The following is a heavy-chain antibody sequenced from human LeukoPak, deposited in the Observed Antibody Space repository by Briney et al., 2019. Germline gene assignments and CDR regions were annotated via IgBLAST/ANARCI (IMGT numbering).Heavy chain of an antibody. CDR3: ARDGYDILTGAVSYGMDV. V-gene: IGHV3-21*01. D-gene: IGHD3-9*01. CDR1: GFTFSSYS. J-gene: IGHJ6*02. Sequence: GGSLRLSCAASGFTFSSYSMNWVRQAPGKGLEWVSSISSSSYIYYADSVKGRFTISRDNAKNSLYLQMNSLRAEDTAVYYCARDGYDILTGAVSYGMDVWGQGTTVTVSS. CDR2: ISSSSYI.